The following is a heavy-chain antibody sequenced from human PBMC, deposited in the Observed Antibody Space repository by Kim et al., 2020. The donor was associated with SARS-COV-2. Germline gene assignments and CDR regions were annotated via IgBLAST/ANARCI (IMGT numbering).Heavy chain of an antibody. J-gene: IGHJ4*02. CDR1: GYSFINYW. V-gene: IGHV5-51*01. Sequence: GESLKISCKGSGYSFINYWIGWVRQMPGKGLEWMGVIYPGDSDTRYSPSFQGQVTISADKSIKTAYLQWSSLRASDTAMYYCGRLDRDCSSGTCYSTAVDYWGQGTLVSVSS. CDR2: IYPGDSDT. CDR3: GRLDRDCSSGTCYSTAVDY. D-gene: IGHD2-15*01.